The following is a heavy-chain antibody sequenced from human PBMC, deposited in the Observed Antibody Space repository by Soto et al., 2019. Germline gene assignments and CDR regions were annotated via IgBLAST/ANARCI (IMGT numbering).Heavy chain of an antibody. J-gene: IGHJ5*02. Sequence: SQTLSLTCAISGDSVSSNSAAWNWIRQSPSRGLEWLGRTYYRSKWYNDYAVSVKSRITINPDTSKNQFSLQLNSVTPEDTAVYYCARGYCSGGSCRGSFDPWGQGTLVTVSS. CDR1: GDSVSSNSAA. D-gene: IGHD2-15*01. V-gene: IGHV6-1*01. CDR3: ARGYCSGGSCRGSFDP. CDR2: TYYRSKWYN.